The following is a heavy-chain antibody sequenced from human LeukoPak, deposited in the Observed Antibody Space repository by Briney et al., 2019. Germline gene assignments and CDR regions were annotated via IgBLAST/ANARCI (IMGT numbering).Heavy chain of an antibody. CDR3: ARDTGSYDTFDY. D-gene: IGHD3-16*01. Sequence: GASVKVSCKTFGYTFTGYYMHWVRQAPGQGLEWTGWINPNSGGTNYAQKFQGRVTMTRDTSISTAYMELSRLRSDDTAVYYCARDTGSYDTFDYWGQGTLVTVSS. CDR2: INPNSGGT. V-gene: IGHV1-2*02. J-gene: IGHJ4*02. CDR1: GYTFTGYY.